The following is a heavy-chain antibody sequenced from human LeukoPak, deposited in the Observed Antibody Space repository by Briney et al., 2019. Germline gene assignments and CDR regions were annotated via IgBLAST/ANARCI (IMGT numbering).Heavy chain of an antibody. V-gene: IGHV3-21*01. CDR1: GFTFSSYS. J-gene: IGHJ4*02. CDR3: ARKQTYCSGGSCYFGGVDY. Sequence: GGSLRLSCAASGFTFSSYSMNWVRQAPGKGLEWVSSISSSSSYIFYADSVKGRFTISRDNAKNSPYLQMNSLRAEDTAVYYCARKQTYCSGGSCYFGGVDYWGQGTLVTVSS. CDR2: ISSSSSYI. D-gene: IGHD2-15*01.